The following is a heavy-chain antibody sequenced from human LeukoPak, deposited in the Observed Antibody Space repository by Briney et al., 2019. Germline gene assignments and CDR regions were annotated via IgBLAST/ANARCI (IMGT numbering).Heavy chain of an antibody. CDR1: GFTFSGSA. Sequence: PGGSLRLSCAASGFTFSGSAMHWVRQASGKGLEWVGRIRSKANSYATAYAASVKGRFTISRDDSKNTAYLQMNSLKTEDTAVYYCTRRASVDYGDYLTTFDIWGQGTMVTVSS. D-gene: IGHD4-17*01. CDR2: IRSKANSYAT. CDR3: TRRASVDYGDYLTTFDI. J-gene: IGHJ3*02. V-gene: IGHV3-73*01.